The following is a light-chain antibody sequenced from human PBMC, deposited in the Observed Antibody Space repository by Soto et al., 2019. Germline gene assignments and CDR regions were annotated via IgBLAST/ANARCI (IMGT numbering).Light chain of an antibody. J-gene: IGKJ3*01. V-gene: IGKV3-15*01. CDR3: QQYNNWPPKFT. Sequence: EIVMTQSPATLSVSPGERATLSCRASQSVSSNLAWYQQKPGQAPRPIIYGASTRATGIPARFSGSESGTEFTLTISSLQSEDFAVYYCQQYNNWPPKFTFGPGTKVDIK. CDR2: GAS. CDR1: QSVSSN.